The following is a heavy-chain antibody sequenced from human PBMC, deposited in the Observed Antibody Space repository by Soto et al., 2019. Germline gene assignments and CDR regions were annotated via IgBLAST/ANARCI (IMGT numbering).Heavy chain of an antibody. J-gene: IGHJ4*02. V-gene: IGHV4-39*01. CDR2: IYHSGSA. CDR1: GGSIIISNYY. Sequence: TSETLSLTCTVSGGSIIISNYYWGWIRQPPGKGLEWIGSIYHSGSAYYNPSLKSRVTISVDTSKNQFSLKLTSVTAADTAVYYCARPRGYNYGHMNEWSQGALVTVSS. CDR3: ARPRGYNYGHMNE. D-gene: IGHD5-18*01.